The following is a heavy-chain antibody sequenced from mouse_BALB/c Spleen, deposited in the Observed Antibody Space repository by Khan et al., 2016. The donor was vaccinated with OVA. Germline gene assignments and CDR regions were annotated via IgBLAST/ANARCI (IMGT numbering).Heavy chain of an antibody. Sequence: VQLVESGPDLVAPSQSLSITCSVSGFSLTSFAIPWVRQPPGKGLEWLVVIWSDGRTTYNSSLKSRLSISKDNSKSQVFLKINSLQTDDTAMYYCAKHQIPLSMDSWGQGTPVTVSS. J-gene: IGHJ4*01. CDR1: GFSLTSFA. CDR3: AKHQIPLSMDS. V-gene: IGHV2-6-2*01. CDR2: IWSDGRT.